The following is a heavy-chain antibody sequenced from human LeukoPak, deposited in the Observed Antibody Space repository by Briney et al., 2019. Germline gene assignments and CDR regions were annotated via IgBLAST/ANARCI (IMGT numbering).Heavy chain of an antibody. CDR2: IYYSGST. D-gene: IGHD2-2*01. V-gene: IGHV4-39*07. J-gene: IGHJ4*02. CDR3: ARDKRGYYCSSTSCYQNSLFDY. CDR1: GGSISSSSYY. Sequence: PSETLSLTCTVSGGSISSSSYYWGWVRQPPGKGLEWIGSIYYSGSTYYNPSLKSRVTISVDTSKNQFSLKLSSLTAADTAVYYCARDKRGYYCSSTSCYQNSLFDYWGQGTLVTVSS.